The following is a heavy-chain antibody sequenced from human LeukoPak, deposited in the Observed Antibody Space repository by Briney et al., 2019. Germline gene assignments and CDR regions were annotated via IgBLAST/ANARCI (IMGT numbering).Heavy chain of an antibody. J-gene: IGHJ4*02. CDR3: ARADYGDFTFDY. Sequence: GGSLRLSCAASGFTFSSYSMNWVRQAQGTGLEGVSSISSSSSYIYYADSVKGRFTISRDDAKNSLYLQMNSLRAEDTAVYYCARADYGDFTFDYWGQGTLVTVSS. CDR1: GFTFSSYS. V-gene: IGHV3-21*01. D-gene: IGHD4-17*01. CDR2: ISSSSSYI.